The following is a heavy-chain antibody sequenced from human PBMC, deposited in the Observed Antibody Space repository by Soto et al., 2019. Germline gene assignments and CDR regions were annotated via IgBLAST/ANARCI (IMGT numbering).Heavy chain of an antibody. J-gene: IGHJ4*02. V-gene: IGHV3-33*01. CDR1: GFTFSSYG. CDR3: AREDPNWNAFDY. D-gene: IGHD1-20*01. CDR2: IWYDGSNK. Sequence: SLRLSCAASGFTFSSYGMHWVRQAPGKGLEWVAVIWYDGSNKYYADSVKGRFTISRDNSKNTLYLQMNSLRAEDTAVYYCAREDPNWNAFDYWGQGTLVTVSS.